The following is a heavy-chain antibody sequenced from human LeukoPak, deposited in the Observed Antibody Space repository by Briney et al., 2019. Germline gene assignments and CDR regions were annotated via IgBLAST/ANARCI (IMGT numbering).Heavy chain of an antibody. CDR3: ARILGPMIVVAPPGY. D-gene: IGHD3-22*01. V-gene: IGHV3-23*01. CDR2: ISAAGGSL. J-gene: IGHJ4*02. CDR1: GFSFSDYA. Sequence: GGSLRLSCAASGFSFSDYAMSWVRQAPGKGLEWVSSISAAGGSLYYADSVKGRLTISRDNSKNTLYLQMKSLRVEDTALYYCARILGPMIVVAPPGYWGQGTLVTVSP.